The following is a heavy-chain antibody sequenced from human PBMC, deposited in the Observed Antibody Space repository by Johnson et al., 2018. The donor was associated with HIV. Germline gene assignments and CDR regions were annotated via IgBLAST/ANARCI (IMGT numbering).Heavy chain of an antibody. Sequence: VQLVESGGGLVKPGGSHRLSCAASGITFNNAWMSWVRQATGKGLEWVGRIKSKPDGAAIHYAAPVKGRFTVSRDDSRNTLYLQMNSLKTEDTAVYYCTTVDSSGYHNDAFDIWGQGTTVTVSS. J-gene: IGHJ3*02. V-gene: IGHV3-15*01. CDR2: IKSKPDGAAI. CDR3: TTVDSSGYHNDAFDI. CDR1: GITFNNAW. D-gene: IGHD3-22*01.